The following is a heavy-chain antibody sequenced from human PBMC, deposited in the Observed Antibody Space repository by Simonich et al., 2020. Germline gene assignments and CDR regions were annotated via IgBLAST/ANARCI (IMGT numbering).Heavy chain of an antibody. CDR3: ARGGYSGSYNWFDP. Sequence: EVQLVESGGGLVQPGGSLRLSCAASGFTFSSYDMHWVRQATCKCLGWVAAIGTPGDTNYPGSVKGRITISRENAKNSLYLQMNSLRAGDTAVYYGARGGYSGSYNWFDPWGQGTLVTVSS. CDR1: GFTFSSYD. CDR2: IGTPGDT. J-gene: IGHJ5*02. D-gene: IGHD1-26*01. V-gene: IGHV3-13*01.